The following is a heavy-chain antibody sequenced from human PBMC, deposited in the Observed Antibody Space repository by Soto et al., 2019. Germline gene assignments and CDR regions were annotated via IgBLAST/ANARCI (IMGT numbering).Heavy chain of an antibody. CDR3: AREEPGY. CDR2: INHSGST. V-gene: IGHV4-34*01. J-gene: IGHJ4*02. Sequence: PSETLSLTCAVYGGSFSGYYWSWIRQPPGKGLEWIGEINHSGSTNYNPSLKSRVTISVDTSKNQFSLKLSSVTAADTAVYYCAREEPGYWGQGTLVTVSS. CDR1: GGSFSGYY. D-gene: IGHD1-26*01.